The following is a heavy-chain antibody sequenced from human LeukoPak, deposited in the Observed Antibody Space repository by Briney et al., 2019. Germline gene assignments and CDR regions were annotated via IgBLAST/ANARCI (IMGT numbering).Heavy chain of an antibody. CDR1: GGSISSYY. Sequence: SETLSLTCTVSGGSISSYYWSWIRQPPGKGLEWIGYIYYSGSTNYNPSLKSRVTISVDTSKNQFSLKLSSVTAADTAVYYCARDSCGGDCRSHPHDAFDIWAKGQWSPSLQ. D-gene: IGHD2-21*02. V-gene: IGHV4-59*01. J-gene: IGHJ3*02. CDR3: ARDSCGGDCRSHPHDAFDI. CDR2: IYYSGST.